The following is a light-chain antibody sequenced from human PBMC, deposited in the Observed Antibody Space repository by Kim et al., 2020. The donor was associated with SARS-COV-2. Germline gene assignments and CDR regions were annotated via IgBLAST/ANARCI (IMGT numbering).Light chain of an antibody. CDR1: QSISTN. CDR3: QQYHRWPLT. CDR2: GVS. V-gene: IGKV3-15*01. Sequence: VSPGARATLSCRASQSISTNLAWYQQKPGQAPRLLISGVSTRATGVPARFSGGGSGTEFTLTISSLQSEDSAVYHCQQYHRWPLTFGLGTKVDIK. J-gene: IGKJ1*01.